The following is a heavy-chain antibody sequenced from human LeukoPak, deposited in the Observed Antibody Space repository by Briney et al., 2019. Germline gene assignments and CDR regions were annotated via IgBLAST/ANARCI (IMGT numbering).Heavy chain of an antibody. CDR2: INPDSGNT. CDR1: GYTFTGYF. Sequence: ASVKVSCKASGYTFTGYFMHWVRQATGQGLEWMGWINPDSGNTGYAQKFQGRVTMTRNTSISTAYMELSSLRSEDTAVYYCAREGYYYGSGSYPYGYWGQGTLVTVSS. V-gene: IGHV1-8*02. CDR3: AREGYYYGSGSYPYGY. D-gene: IGHD3-10*01. J-gene: IGHJ4*02.